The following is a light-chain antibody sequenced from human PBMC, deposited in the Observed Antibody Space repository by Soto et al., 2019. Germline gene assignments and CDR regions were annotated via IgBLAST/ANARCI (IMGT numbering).Light chain of an antibody. Sequence: AIQMTQSPSSLSASVGDRVTITCRASQGIRNDLGWYQQKPGKAPKLLIYAASSLQSGGPSRFSGSGSGTDFTLTISSLQPEECATDYCLQEYNYPWTCGQGTKGEIK. V-gene: IGKV1-6*01. CDR1: QGIRND. CDR3: LQEYNYPWT. CDR2: AAS. J-gene: IGKJ1*01.